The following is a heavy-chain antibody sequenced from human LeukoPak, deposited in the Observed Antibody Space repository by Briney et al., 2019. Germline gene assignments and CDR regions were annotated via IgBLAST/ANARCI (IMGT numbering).Heavy chain of an antibody. Sequence: ASVNVSCTASGYTFTSYDINWVRQAPGQGLEWMGWMNPNSGNTGYAQKFQGRVTITRNTSISTAYMELSSLRSEDTAVYYCARASLRVRGVIDYWGQGTLVTVSS. CDR3: ARASLRVRGVIDY. D-gene: IGHD3-10*01. CDR2: MNPNSGNT. V-gene: IGHV1-8*03. J-gene: IGHJ4*02. CDR1: GYTFTSYD.